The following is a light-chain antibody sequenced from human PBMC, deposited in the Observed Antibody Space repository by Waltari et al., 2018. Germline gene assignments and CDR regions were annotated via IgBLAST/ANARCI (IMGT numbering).Light chain of an antibody. Sequence: QSALTQPASVSGSPGQSITISCTGTNRDVGGYNYVSWHQQHPGKAPTLMIYDVTKRPSGVSNRFSGSKSGNTASLTISGLQAEDEADYYCSSYSSSSTLLFGGGTKLTVL. J-gene: IGLJ2*01. CDR1: NRDVGGYNY. V-gene: IGLV2-14*03. CDR2: DVT. CDR3: SSYSSSSTLL.